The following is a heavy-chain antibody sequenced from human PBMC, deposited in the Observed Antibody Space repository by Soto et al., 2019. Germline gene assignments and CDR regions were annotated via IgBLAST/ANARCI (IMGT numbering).Heavy chain of an antibody. Sequence: SETLCLTCTVSGGSISSYYWSWIRQPPGKGLEWIGYIYYSGSTNYNPSLKSRVTISVDTSKNQFSLKLSSVTAADTAVYYCARAYCSGGSCYWFDPWGQGTLVTVSS. V-gene: IGHV4-59*01. CDR3: ARAYCSGGSCYWFDP. CDR1: GGSISSYY. CDR2: IYYSGST. D-gene: IGHD2-15*01. J-gene: IGHJ5*02.